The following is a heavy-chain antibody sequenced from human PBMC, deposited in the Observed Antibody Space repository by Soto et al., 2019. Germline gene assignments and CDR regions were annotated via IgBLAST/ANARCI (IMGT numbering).Heavy chain of an antibody. J-gene: IGHJ4*02. D-gene: IGHD3-16*02. CDR2: ISGSGGST. Sequence: GGSLRLSCAASGFTFSNYAMSWVRQAPGMGLEWVSTISGSGGSTYYADSVKGRFTISRDNSKNTLYLQMNSLRAEDTAVYYCAKDIMSYDYVWGSYRYGPFDYWGQGTLVTVSS. CDR3: AKDIMSYDYVWGSYRYGPFDY. CDR1: GFTFSNYA. V-gene: IGHV3-23*01.